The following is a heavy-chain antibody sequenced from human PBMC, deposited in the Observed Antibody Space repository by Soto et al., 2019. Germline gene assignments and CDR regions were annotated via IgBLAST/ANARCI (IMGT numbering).Heavy chain of an antibody. Sequence: PGGSLRLSCAVSGFNVMSSWMGWVRQAPGKGLEWVASIKEDGSEIYYLHSVRGRFSISRDSAGNALHLTMNYLSAEDTGVYFCARDIGFDYVNWGQGTLVTVSS. J-gene: IGHJ4*02. D-gene: IGHD3-16*01. V-gene: IGHV3-7*01. CDR3: ARDIGFDYVN. CDR2: IKEDGSEI. CDR1: GFNVMSSW.